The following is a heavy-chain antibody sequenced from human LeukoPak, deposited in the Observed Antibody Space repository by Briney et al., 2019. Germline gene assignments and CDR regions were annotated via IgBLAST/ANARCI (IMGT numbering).Heavy chain of an antibody. CDR2: ISYDGSKK. CDR3: ATVQREYYYDSSGIMGN. V-gene: IGHV3-30*04. CDR1: GFTFSNYA. D-gene: IGHD3-22*01. Sequence: GGSLRLSCAASGFTFSNYAMHWVRQAPGKGLEWVAVISYDGSKKYYADSVKGRFTISRDNSKNTLYLQMDSLRAEDTAVYYCATVQREYYYDSSGIMGNWGQGTLVTVSS. J-gene: IGHJ4*02.